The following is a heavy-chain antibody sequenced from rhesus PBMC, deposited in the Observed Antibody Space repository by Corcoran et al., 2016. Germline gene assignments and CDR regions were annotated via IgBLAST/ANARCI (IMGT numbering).Heavy chain of an antibody. CDR3: ARDGDYYSGRPLGALDS. J-gene: IGHJ6*01. CDR2: ISYSGST. Sequence: QVQLQESGPAVVKPSETLSLTCAVSGYSISSGYGWSWLRQPPGKGLEWIGYISYSGSTNYNPSLKSRVTSSRDTCKNQFFRKLRSVTAADTAVYYCARDGDYYSGRPLGALDSWGQGVVVTVSS. V-gene: IGHV4-122*02. CDR1: GYSISSGYG. D-gene: IGHD3-16*01.